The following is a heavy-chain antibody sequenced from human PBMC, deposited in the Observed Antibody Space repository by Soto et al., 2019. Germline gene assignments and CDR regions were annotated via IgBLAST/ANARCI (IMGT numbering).Heavy chain of an antibody. J-gene: IGHJ6*02. CDR3: AREGITIFGVVIPSQQPYGMDV. CDR1: GYTFTGHY. Sequence: VASVKVSCKASGYTFTGHYMHWVRQAPGQGLEWMGWINPNSGGTNYAQKFQGRVTMTRDTSISTAYMELSRLGSDDTAVYYCAREGITIFGVVIPSQQPYGMDVWGQGTTVTVSS. D-gene: IGHD3-3*01. CDR2: INPNSGGT. V-gene: IGHV1-2*02.